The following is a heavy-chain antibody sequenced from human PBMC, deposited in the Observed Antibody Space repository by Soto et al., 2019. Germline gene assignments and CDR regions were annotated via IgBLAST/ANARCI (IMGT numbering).Heavy chain of an antibody. D-gene: IGHD6-6*01. V-gene: IGHV1-2*02. J-gene: IGHJ5*02. Sequence: ASVKVSCKASGFSFTGYYIHWLRQAPGQGLEWMGWINAHSGGTEYAQKFQGRVTLTRDTSIAIAYLTLTSLTSDDTALYYCAKDLTRQLAYWLDPWGQGTQVTVS. CDR2: INAHSGGT. CDR1: GFSFTGYY. CDR3: AKDLTRQLAYWLDP.